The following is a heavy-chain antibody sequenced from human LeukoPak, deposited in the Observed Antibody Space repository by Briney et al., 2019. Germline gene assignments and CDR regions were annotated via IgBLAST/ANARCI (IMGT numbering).Heavy chain of an antibody. J-gene: IGHJ5*02. CDR1: RFTFSSYS. CDR3: ARDLGYCSGGSCYGRWFDP. CDR2: ISSSSSYI. V-gene: IGHV3-21*01. Sequence: GGSLRLSCAASRFTFSSYSMNWVRQAPGKGLEWVSSISSSSSYIYYADSVKGRFTISRDNAKNSLYLQMNSLRAEDTAVYYCARDLGYCSGGSCYGRWFDPWGQGTLVTVSS. D-gene: IGHD2-15*01.